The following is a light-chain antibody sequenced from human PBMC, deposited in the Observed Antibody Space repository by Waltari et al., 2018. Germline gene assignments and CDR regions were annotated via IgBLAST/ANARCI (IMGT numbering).Light chain of an antibody. CDR1: CSALGGYNH. V-gene: IGLV2-14*03. J-gene: IGLJ2*01. CDR2: DVT. CDR3: SSYTSTNTVI. Sequence: QSALTQPASVSGSPGKSITISCTGTCSALGGYNHVPWYQQPPGKAPKHMICDVTKRPSGVSYRFSGSKSGNTASLTISGLHTDDESDYYCSSYTSTNTVIFGGGTKVTVL.